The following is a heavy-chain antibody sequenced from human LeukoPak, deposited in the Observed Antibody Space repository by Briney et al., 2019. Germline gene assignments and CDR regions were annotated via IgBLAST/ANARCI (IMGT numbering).Heavy chain of an antibody. J-gene: IGHJ4*02. V-gene: IGHV4-59*08. D-gene: IGHD6-19*01. CDR1: GGSISSYY. CDR3: ARRRYSSGWYDY. CDR2: IYYSGST. Sequence: SETLSLTCTVSGGSISSYYWSWIRQPPGKGLEWIGYIYYSGSTNYNPSLKSRVTISVDTSKNQFSLKLSSVTAADTAVYYCARRRYSSGWYDYWGQGTLVTVSS.